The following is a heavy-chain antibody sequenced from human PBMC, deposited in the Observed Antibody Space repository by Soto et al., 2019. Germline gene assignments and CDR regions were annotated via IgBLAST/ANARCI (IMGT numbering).Heavy chain of an antibody. Sequence: QVQLVESGAEVKKPGASVKVSCKASGYTFTNYGIRWVRQAPGQGLAWMGWIIGYNCNTKYAQKFQGRVTMTTDTPTNTAYMDLRSLRSDDTAVYYCARDRESYYDGRGNYYYHYGMDVLGQGTTVTVS. J-gene: IGHJ6*02. CDR1: GYTFTNYG. CDR2: IIGYNCNT. D-gene: IGHD3-22*01. CDR3: ARDRESYYDGRGNYYYHYGMDV. V-gene: IGHV1-18*04.